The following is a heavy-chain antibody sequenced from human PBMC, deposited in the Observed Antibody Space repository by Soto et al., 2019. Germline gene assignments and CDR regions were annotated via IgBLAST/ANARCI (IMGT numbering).Heavy chain of an antibody. CDR3: ARLEGTSNYSSGYYYYYYGMDV. V-gene: IGHV3-11*01. Sequence: QVQLVESGGGLVKPGGPLRLSCAASGFTFSDYYMSWIRQAPGKGLEWVSYISSSGSTIYYADSVKGRFTISRDNAKNPLYLQMHSPRAEDSAVYYCARLEGTSNYSSGYYYYYYGMDVWGQGTTVTVSS. CDR1: GFTFSDYY. J-gene: IGHJ6*02. D-gene: IGHD3-22*01. CDR2: ISSSGSTI.